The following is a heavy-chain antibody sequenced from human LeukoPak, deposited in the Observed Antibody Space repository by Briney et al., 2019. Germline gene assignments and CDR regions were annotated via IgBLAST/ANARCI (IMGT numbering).Heavy chain of an antibody. CDR3: ARDQSLWTGYYIWNYFDP. J-gene: IGHJ5*01. CDR2: ISYSGST. D-gene: IGHD3/OR15-3a*01. V-gene: IGHV4-59*01. CDR1: GDSIRSYH. Sequence: PSETLSLTCSVSGDSIRSYHWSWIRQPPGKGLEWIGYISYSGSTKYNPSLKSRVSISVDTSKNQFSLNLTSVTAADTAVYNCARDQSLWTGYYIWNYFDPWGQGTLVTVSS.